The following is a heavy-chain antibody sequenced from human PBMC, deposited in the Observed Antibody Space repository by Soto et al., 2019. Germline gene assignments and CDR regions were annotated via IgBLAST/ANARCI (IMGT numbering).Heavy chain of an antibody. V-gene: IGHV3-21*01. CDR2: ISSSSSYI. D-gene: IGHD2-2*01. Sequence: GGSLRLSCAASGFTFSSYSMNWVRQAPGKGLEWVSSISSSSSYIYYADSVKGRFTISRDNAKNSLYLQMNSLRAEDTAVYYCARGCSSTSCQNFDYWGQGTLVTVSS. CDR1: GFTFSSYS. J-gene: IGHJ4*02. CDR3: ARGCSSTSCQNFDY.